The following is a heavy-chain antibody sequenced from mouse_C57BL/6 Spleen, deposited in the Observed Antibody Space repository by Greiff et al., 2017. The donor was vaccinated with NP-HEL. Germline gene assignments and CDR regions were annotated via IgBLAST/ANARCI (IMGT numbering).Heavy chain of an antibody. D-gene: IGHD1-1*01. CDR1: GFTFSDYY. J-gene: IGHJ1*03. V-gene: IGHV5-16*01. Sequence: EVQRVESEGGLVQPGSSMKLSCTASGFTFSDYYMAWVRQVPEKGLEWVANINYDGSSTYYLDSLKSRFIISRDNAKNILYLQMSSLKSEDTATYYCARDMQGYYGSSYWYFDVWGTGTTVTVSS. CDR3: ARDMQGYYGSSYWYFDV. CDR2: INYDGSST.